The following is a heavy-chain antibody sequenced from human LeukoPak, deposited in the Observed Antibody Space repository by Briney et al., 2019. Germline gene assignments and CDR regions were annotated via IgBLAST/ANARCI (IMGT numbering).Heavy chain of an antibody. Sequence: ASVKVSCKASGYTFTDYHIHWVRQAPRQGLEWMGWINPNSGGTNYAQKFQGRVTMTKDTSISTAYMELGRLRSDDTAVYYCATLSHYDSSGYYSDYWGQGTLVAVSS. CDR2: INPNSGGT. CDR3: ATLSHYDSSGYYSDY. V-gene: IGHV1-2*02. D-gene: IGHD3-22*01. J-gene: IGHJ4*02. CDR1: GYTFTDYH.